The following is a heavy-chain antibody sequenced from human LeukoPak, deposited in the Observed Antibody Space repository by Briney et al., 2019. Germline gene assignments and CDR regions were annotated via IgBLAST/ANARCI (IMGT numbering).Heavy chain of an antibody. V-gene: IGHV4-59*01. CDR3: ARGAIVVPAAMGTSNWFDP. D-gene: IGHD2-2*01. CDR1: GGSISSYY. Sequence: SETLSLTCTVSGGSISSYYWSWVRQPPGKGLEWIGYIYYSGSTNYNPSLKSRVTISVDTSKNQFSLKLSSVTAADTAVYYCARGAIVVPAAMGTSNWFDPWGQGTLVTVSS. CDR2: IYYSGST. J-gene: IGHJ5*02.